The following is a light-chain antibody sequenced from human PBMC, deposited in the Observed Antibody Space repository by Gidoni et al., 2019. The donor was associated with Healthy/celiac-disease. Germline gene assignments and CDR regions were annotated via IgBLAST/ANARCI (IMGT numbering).Light chain of an antibody. CDR2: QDS. CDR1: KLGDTY. CDR3: QAWDSSHVV. V-gene: IGLV3-1*01. Sequence: SYALTQPPSVSVSPGQTPSITCSGDKLGDTYACWYQQKPGQSPVLVIYQDSKRPSGIPERFSGSNSGNTATLTISGTQAMDEADYYCQAWDSSHVVFGGGTKLTVL. J-gene: IGLJ2*01.